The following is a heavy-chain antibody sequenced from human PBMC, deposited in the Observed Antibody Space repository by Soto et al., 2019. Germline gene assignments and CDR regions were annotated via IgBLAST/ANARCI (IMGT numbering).Heavy chain of an antibody. J-gene: IGHJ5*02. D-gene: IGHD3-22*01. V-gene: IGHV5-51*01. CDR2: IYAGDSDT. CDR1: GYSFTSYW. CDR3: TGAYYDIDGYILDP. Sequence: GESLRISRKGSGYSFTSYWIRWVRPMPGKGLEWMAIIYAGDSDTRYSPSFPGQVTISADKSIRTAYLQWSSLTAADTAVYYCTGAYYDIDGYILDPWGQGTSVTVSS.